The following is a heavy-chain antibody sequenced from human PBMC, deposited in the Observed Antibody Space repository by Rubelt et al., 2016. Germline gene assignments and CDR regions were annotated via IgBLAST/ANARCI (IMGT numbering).Heavy chain of an antibody. CDR3: ARFYYYDSSGYRGFDP. V-gene: IGHV1-18*01. Sequence: QLVQSGPEVKKPGTSVKVSCKASGFTFTSSAMQWVRQAPGQGLEWMGWISAYNGNTNYAQKLQGRVTMTTDTSTSTAYMELRSLRSDDTAVYYCARFYYYDSSGYRGFDPWGQGTLVTVSS. CDR2: ISAYNGNT. CDR1: GFTFTSSA. J-gene: IGHJ5*02. D-gene: IGHD3-22*01.